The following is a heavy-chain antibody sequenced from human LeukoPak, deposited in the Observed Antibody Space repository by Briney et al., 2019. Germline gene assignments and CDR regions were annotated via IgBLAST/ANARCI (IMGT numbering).Heavy chain of an antibody. CDR1: GFTFSSYA. CDR3: AREECSSTSCTSYFDY. Sequence: GRSLRLSCAASGFTFSSYAMHWVRQAPGKGLEWVAVISYDGSNKYYADSVKGRFTISRDNSKNTLYLQMNSLRAEGTAVYYCAREECSSTSCTSYFDYWGQGTLVTVSS. J-gene: IGHJ4*02. V-gene: IGHV3-30*04. D-gene: IGHD2-2*01. CDR2: ISYDGSNK.